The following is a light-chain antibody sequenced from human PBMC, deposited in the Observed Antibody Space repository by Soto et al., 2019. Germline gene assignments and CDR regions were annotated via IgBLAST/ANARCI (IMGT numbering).Light chain of an antibody. Sequence: QSVRTQPASVSGSPGQSITISCTGTSSDVGGYNYVSWYQQHPGKAPKLMIYEVSNRPSGVSNRFSGSKSGNTASLIISGLQAEDEADYYCSSYTSSSTLVVFGTGTKLTVL. CDR3: SSYTSSSTLVV. J-gene: IGLJ1*01. CDR2: EVS. V-gene: IGLV2-14*01. CDR1: SSDVGGYNY.